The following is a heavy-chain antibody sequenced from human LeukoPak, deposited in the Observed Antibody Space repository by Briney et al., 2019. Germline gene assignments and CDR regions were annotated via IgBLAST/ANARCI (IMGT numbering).Heavy chain of an antibody. CDR3: ARGRCSGGSCYFDY. Sequence: ASVKVSCKASGYTFTTYTIQWVRQAPGQGLEWMAWINAGSGNTEYSQEFQGRVTITRDTSASTAYMELSSLRSEDMAVYYCARGRCSGGSCYFDYWGQGTLVTVCS. J-gene: IGHJ4*02. V-gene: IGHV1-3*03. CDR2: INAGSGNT. D-gene: IGHD2-15*01. CDR1: GYTFTTYT.